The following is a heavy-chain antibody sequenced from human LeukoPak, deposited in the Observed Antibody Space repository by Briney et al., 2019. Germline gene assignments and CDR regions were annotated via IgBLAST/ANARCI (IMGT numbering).Heavy chain of an antibody. Sequence: AGGSLRLSCAASGFTVSSNYMSWVRQAPGKGLEWVSVIYSGGSTYYADSVKGRFTISGDISKNTLYLQMSSLRAEDTAVYYCARRAGGYSHPYDYWGQGVLVTVSS. CDR2: IYSGGST. CDR1: GFTVSSNY. J-gene: IGHJ4*02. CDR3: ARRAGGYSHPYDY. D-gene: IGHD4-23*01. V-gene: IGHV3-53*01.